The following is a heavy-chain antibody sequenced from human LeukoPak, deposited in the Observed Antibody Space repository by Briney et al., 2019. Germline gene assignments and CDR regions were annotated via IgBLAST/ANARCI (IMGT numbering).Heavy chain of an antibody. D-gene: IGHD6-19*01. CDR3: VKAEFAEQWLAPFDD. CDR1: GFTFGSYD. V-gene: IGHV3-23*01. Sequence: GGSLRLSCAASGFTFGSYDMYWVRQAPGKGLEWVSGLSSSGGSTYYADSVKGRFTISRDNPKNTLYLQMNSLRADDTAVYYCVKAEFAEQWLAPFDDWGQGTLVTVSS. J-gene: IGHJ4*02. CDR2: LSSSGGST.